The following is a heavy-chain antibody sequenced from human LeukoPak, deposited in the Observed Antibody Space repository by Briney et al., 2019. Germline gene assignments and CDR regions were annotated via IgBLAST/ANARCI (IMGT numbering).Heavy chain of an antibody. V-gene: IGHV3-9*01. CDR1: GFTFDDYA. J-gene: IGHJ4*02. CDR3: AKDPETGYDFILFGFDY. D-gene: IGHD5-12*01. CDR2: ISWNSGSI. Sequence: PGGSLRLSCAASGFTFDDYAMHWVRQAPGKGLEWVSGISWNSGSIGYADSVKGRFTISRDNSKNTLYLQMTSLRAEDTALYFCAKDPETGYDFILFGFDYWGQGTLVTVSS.